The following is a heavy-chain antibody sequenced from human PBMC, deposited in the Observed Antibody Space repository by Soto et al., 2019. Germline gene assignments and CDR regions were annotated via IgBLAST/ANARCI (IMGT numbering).Heavy chain of an antibody. CDR1: GFTFDDYT. CDR3: AKGDSYYYDSSGYYFGYFDY. V-gene: IGHV3-43*01. CDR2: ISWDGGST. J-gene: IGHJ4*02. D-gene: IGHD3-22*01. Sequence: EVQLVESGGVVVQPGGSLRLSCAASGFTFDDYTMHWVRQAPGKGLEWVSLISWDGGSTYYADSVKGRFTISRDNSKNSLYLQMNSLRTEDTALYYCAKGDSYYYDSSGYYFGYFDYWGQGTLVTVSS.